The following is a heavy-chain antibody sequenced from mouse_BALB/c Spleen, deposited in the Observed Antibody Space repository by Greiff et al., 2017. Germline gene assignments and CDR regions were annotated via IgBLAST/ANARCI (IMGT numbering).Heavy chain of an antibody. CDR1: GYTFTSYW. J-gene: IGHJ3*01. D-gene: IGHD2-3*01. V-gene: IGHV1S81*02. Sequence: QVQLQQPGAELVKPGASVKLSCKASGYTFTSYWMHWVKQRPGQGLEWIGEINPSNGRTNYNEKFKSKATLTVDKSSSTAYMQLSSLTSEDSAVYYCARRDGYWFAYWGQGTLVTVSA. CDR3: ARRDGYWFAY. CDR2: INPSNGRT.